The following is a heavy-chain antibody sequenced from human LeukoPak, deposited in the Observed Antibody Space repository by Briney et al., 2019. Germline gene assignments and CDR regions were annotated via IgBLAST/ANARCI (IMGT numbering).Heavy chain of an antibody. J-gene: IGHJ4*02. CDR3: ARETRYYGDMYYLDS. V-gene: IGHV3-20*04. CDR2: INWNGGST. CDR1: GFTFDDYG. D-gene: IGHD4-17*01. Sequence: GGSLRLSCAASGFTFDDYGMTWVRQAPGKGLEWVSGINWNGGSTSYVDSVKGRFTISRDNAKNSLYLQMNSLRAEDTAFYYCARETRYYGDMYYLDSWGQGTLITVSS.